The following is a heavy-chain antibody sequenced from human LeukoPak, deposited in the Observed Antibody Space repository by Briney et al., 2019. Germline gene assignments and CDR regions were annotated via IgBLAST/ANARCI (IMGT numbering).Heavy chain of an antibody. J-gene: IGHJ3*02. Sequence: SVKVSCKASGGTFSSYAISWVRQAPGQGLEWMGGIIPIFGTANYAQKFQGRVTITTDESTSTAYMELSSLRSEDTAVYYCATGGRDSSGYYLDAFNIWGQGTMVTVSS. CDR1: GGTFSSYA. V-gene: IGHV1-69*05. CDR2: IIPIFGTA. CDR3: ATGGRDSSGYYLDAFNI. D-gene: IGHD3-22*01.